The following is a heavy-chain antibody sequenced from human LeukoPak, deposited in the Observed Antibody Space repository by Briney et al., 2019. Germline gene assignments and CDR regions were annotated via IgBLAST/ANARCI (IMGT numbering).Heavy chain of an antibody. CDR3: ARDLGPYNTSPNSGAFDI. V-gene: IGHV3-11*04. CDR2: LSRRGGTI. Sequence: GGSLRLSCAASGFTVSSNYMAWIRQAPGKGLECISYLSRRGGTIYYADSVKGRFTVSWDNAKNSFYLQMNSLRAEDTAVFYCARDLGPYNTSPNSGAFDIWGQGTMVTVSS. J-gene: IGHJ3*02. D-gene: IGHD1-14*01. CDR1: GFTVSSNY.